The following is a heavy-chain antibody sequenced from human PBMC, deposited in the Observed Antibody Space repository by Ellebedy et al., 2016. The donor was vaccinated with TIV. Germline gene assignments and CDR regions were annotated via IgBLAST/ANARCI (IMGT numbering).Heavy chain of an antibody. V-gene: IGHV3-15*01. Sequence: GESLKISXAASGFTFSSAWMSWVRQAPGKGLEWVGRIKSKTDYGTRDFAAPLRGRFTISRDDSKNTLYLQMNSLETDDTAVYYCAAGTGRTDFDYWGQGTLVTVSS. CDR3: AAGTGRTDFDY. CDR1: GFTFSSAW. D-gene: IGHD2-15*01. J-gene: IGHJ4*02. CDR2: IKSKTDYGTR.